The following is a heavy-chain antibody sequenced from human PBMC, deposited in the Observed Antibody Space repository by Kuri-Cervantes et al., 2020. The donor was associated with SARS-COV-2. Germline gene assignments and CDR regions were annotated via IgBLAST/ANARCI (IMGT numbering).Heavy chain of an antibody. D-gene: IGHD3-10*01. J-gene: IGHJ6*02. CDR2: ISAYNGNT. CDR3: AAWLLWFGHWGYGMDV. V-gene: IGHV1-18*04. CDR1: GYTFTSYD. Sequence: ASVKVSCKASGYTFTSYDISWVRQAPGQGLEWMGWISAYNGNTNYAQKLQGRVTMTTDTSTSTAYMELRSLRSDDTAVYYCAAWLLWFGHWGYGMDVWGQGTTVTVSS.